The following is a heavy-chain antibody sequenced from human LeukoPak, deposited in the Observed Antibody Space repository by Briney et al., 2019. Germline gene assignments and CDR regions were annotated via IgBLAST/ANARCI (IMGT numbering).Heavy chain of an antibody. CDR1: GGSISSSSYY. Sequence: SETLSLTCTVSGGSISSSSYYWGWIRQPPGKGLEWIGSIYYSGSTYYNPSLKSRVTISVDTSKNQFSLKLSSVTAADTAVYYCARVGTGSINSNRAFDIWGQGTMVTVSS. J-gene: IGHJ3*02. V-gene: IGHV4-39*07. CDR3: ARVGTGSINSNRAFDI. D-gene: IGHD1-1*01. CDR2: IYYSGST.